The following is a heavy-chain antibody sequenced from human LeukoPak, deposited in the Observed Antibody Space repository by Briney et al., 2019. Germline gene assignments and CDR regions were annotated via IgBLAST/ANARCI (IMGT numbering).Heavy chain of an antibody. CDR1: GFTFSSYS. CDR2: IISSSSYI. V-gene: IGHV3-21*01. CDR3: ARDRATRKFDYYYGLDV. J-gene: IGHJ6*02. Sequence: GALRLSCAASGFTFSSYSRNWVRQAPGKGREWVSSIISSSSYIYYADAVKGRFTISRDNANTTLYQQTNSLRAEDTAVHYCARDRATRKFDYYYGLDVWGQGTTVTVSS.